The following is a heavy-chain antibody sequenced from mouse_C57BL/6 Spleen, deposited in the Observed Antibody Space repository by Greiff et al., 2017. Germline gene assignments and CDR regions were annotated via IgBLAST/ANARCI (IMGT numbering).Heavy chain of an antibody. Sequence: QVQLQQSGAELVRPGASVTLSCKASGYTFTDYEMPWVKQTPVHGLEWIGAISPGTGGTAYNEKFKGKAILTADKSSSTAYMELRSLTSEDSAVYYSTREAIDYWGKGTSVTVSS. CDR2: ISPGTGGT. V-gene: IGHV1-15*01. J-gene: IGHJ4*01. CDR3: TREAIDY. CDR1: GYTFTDYE.